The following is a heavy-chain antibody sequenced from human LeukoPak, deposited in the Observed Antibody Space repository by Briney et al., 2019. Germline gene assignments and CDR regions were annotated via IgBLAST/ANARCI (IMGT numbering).Heavy chain of an antibody. D-gene: IGHD2-2*03. Sequence: GGSLRLSCAASGLTFSDYTMNWVRQAPGKGLEWVSYISSISSTISYADSVKGRFTISRDNAKNSLFLQMNSLRAEDTAVYYCASVGHCTSSSCPYYFDYWGQGTLVTVSS. J-gene: IGHJ4*02. CDR3: ASVGHCTSSSCPYYFDY. CDR2: ISSISSTI. CDR1: GLTFSDYT. V-gene: IGHV3-48*01.